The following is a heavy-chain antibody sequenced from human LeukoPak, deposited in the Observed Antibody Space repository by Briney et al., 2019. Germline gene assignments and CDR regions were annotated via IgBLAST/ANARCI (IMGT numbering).Heavy chain of an antibody. CDR2: IYTGGDT. V-gene: IGHV3-53*04. D-gene: IGHD3-10*01. Sequence: GGSLRLSCAASGFTVSGHYMSWVRQAPGKGLEWLSAIYTGGDTYYADSVRGRFTISRHNSKNTLYLQMNSLRAEDTAVYYCARGDGYAFDIWGQGTMVTVSS. J-gene: IGHJ3*02. CDR1: GFTVSGHY. CDR3: ARGDGYAFDI.